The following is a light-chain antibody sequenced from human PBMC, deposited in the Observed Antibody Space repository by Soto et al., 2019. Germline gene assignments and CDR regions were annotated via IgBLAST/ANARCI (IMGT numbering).Light chain of an antibody. J-gene: IGKJ2*01. Sequence: EVVMTQSPGTLSLSPGERTTVSCRASQSVSSGYLAWYQQRPGQAPRLLIYGASNRATGIADMFSVSGSGTDFTLTISRLEPEDFAVYYCQQYGSTPLYTFGQGTKLEIK. V-gene: IGKV3-20*01. CDR3: QQYGSTPLYT. CDR2: GAS. CDR1: QSVSSGY.